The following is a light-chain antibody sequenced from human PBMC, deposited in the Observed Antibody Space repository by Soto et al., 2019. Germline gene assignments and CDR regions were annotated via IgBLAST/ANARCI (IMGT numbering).Light chain of an antibody. J-gene: IGKJ1*01. CDR1: QSVGSY. CDR3: HQHGDSPWT. Sequence: EIILTHSPATLYLSPGERATLSCRASQSVGSYLGWYQQKPGQAPRLHIYDASNRATGIPARFSGSGSGTEFTLTISRLEPEDFAIYYCHQHGDSPWTFGQGTKVDI. CDR2: DAS. V-gene: IGKV3-11*01.